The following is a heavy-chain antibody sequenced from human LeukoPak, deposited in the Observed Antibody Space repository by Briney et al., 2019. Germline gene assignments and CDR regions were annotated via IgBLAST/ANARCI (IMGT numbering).Heavy chain of an antibody. J-gene: IGHJ4*02. D-gene: IGHD3-22*01. Sequence: SETLSLTCTVSGGSISSGDYYWSWIRQPPGKGLEWIGYIYYSVSTYYNPSLKSRVTISLDTSKNQFSLKLSSVTAADTAVYYCARYSDYYDSSGYPHLDYWGQGTLVTVSS. CDR2: IYYSVST. CDR1: GGSISSGDYY. V-gene: IGHV4-30-4*08. CDR3: ARYSDYYDSSGYPHLDY.